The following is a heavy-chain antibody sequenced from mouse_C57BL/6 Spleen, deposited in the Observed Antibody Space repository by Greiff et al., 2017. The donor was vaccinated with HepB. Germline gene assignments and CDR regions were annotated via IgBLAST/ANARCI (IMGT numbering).Heavy chain of an antibody. D-gene: IGHD2-5*01. CDR1: GFTFSSYA. J-gene: IGHJ4*01. V-gene: IGHV5-4*01. CDR2: ISDGGSYT. Sequence: EVQLVESGGGLVKPGGSLKLSCAASGFTFSSYAMSWVRQTPEKRLEWVATISDGGSYTYYPDNVKGRFTISRDNAKNNLYLQMSHLKSEDTAMYYCARDKDYSNPYAMDYWGQGTSVTVSS. CDR3: ARDKDYSNPYAMDY.